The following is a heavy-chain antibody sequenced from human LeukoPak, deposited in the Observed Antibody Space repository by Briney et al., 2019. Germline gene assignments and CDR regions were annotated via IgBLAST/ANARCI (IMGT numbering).Heavy chain of an antibody. Sequence: SETLSLTCAVYGGSFSGYYWSWIRQPPGKGLEWIGETNHSGSTNYNPSLKSRVTISVDTSKNQFSLKLSSVTAADTAVYHCARGGAWRRGFDYWGQGTLVTVSS. CDR1: GGSFSGYY. J-gene: IGHJ4*02. CDR2: TNHSGST. V-gene: IGHV4-34*01. CDR3: ARGGAWRRGFDY. D-gene: IGHD3-10*01.